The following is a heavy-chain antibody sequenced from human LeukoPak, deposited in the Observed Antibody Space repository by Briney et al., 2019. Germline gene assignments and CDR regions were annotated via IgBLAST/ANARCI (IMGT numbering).Heavy chain of an antibody. CDR2: IYYSGST. CDR3: ARHDYGDYSSFDY. CDR1: GGSISSSTYY. V-gene: IGHV4-39*01. J-gene: IGHJ4*02. D-gene: IGHD4-17*01. Sequence: SETLSLTCSVSGGSISSSTYYWGWIRQPPGKRLEWIVSIYYSGSTYYNPSLKSRVTISVNTSKNQFSLKLNSVTAADTAVYYCARHDYGDYSSFDYWGQGTLVTVSS.